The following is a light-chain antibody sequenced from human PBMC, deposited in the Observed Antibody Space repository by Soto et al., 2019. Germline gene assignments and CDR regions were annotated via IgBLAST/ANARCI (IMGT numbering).Light chain of an antibody. CDR2: GAS. J-gene: IGKJ3*01. Sequence: EIVLTQSPGTLSLSPGERATLSCRASQSVSSSYLAWFQQRPGQAPRLLIYGASSRATGIPDRFSGSGSETDVALTITRLEPEDFAVYYCQQYGSSRGFTFGPGTKVDIK. V-gene: IGKV3-20*01. CDR1: QSVSSSY. CDR3: QQYGSSRGFT.